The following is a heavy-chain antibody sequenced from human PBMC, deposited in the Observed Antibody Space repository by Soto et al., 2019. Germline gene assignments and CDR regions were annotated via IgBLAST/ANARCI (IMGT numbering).Heavy chain of an antibody. V-gene: IGHV3-30*03. J-gene: IGHJ6*02. D-gene: IGHD6-6*01. CDR3: ARSSRPYYYYYGMDV. CDR2: ISYDGSNK. CDR1: GFTFSSYG. Sequence: QVQLVESGGGVVQPGRSLRLSCAASGFTFSSYGMHWVRQAPGKGLEWVAVISYDGSNKYYADSVKGRFTISRDNSKNTLYLQMNSLRAEDTAVYYWARSSRPYYYYYGMDVWGQGTTVTVSS.